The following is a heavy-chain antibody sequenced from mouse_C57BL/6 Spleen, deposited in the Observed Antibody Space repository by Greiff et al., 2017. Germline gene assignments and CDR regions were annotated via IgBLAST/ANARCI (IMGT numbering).Heavy chain of an antibody. Sequence: LQQSGAELVRPGASVKMSCKASGYTFTSYNMHWVKQTPIQGLEWIGAIYPGNGDTSYNQKFKGKATLTVDKSSSTAYMQLSSLASEDSAVYFCARCYYGSSLYDFDYWGQGTTLTVSS. CDR1: GYTFTSYN. J-gene: IGHJ2*01. V-gene: IGHV1-12*01. CDR3: ARCYYGSSLYDFDY. CDR2: IYPGNGDT. D-gene: IGHD1-1*01.